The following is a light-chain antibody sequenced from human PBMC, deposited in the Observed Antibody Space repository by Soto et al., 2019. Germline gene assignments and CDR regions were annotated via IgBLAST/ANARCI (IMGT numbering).Light chain of an antibody. Sequence: EIVLTQSPGTLSLSPGERATLSCRASQSVSSYLAWYQQKPGQAPRLLIYDASNRATGIPARFSGSGSATDFTLTISSLEPEDFAVYYCQQRSNWPPVFGPGTKVDIK. J-gene: IGKJ3*01. CDR1: QSVSSY. CDR3: QQRSNWPPV. CDR2: DAS. V-gene: IGKV3-11*01.